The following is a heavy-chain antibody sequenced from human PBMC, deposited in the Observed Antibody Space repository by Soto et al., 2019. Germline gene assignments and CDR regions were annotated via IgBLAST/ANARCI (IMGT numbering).Heavy chain of an antibody. Sequence: QLHLVQSGAVVQKPGASVTVSCSASGYPVTAYYMHWVRQAPGRGLEWMGGINPATGAAKYTQTFQGRVSMTRAPATRTVFMDLSGLTSADTALFYCARGGGVGVAGSAAFDMWGQGTLVTVSS. D-gene: IGHD3-3*01. CDR1: GYPVTAYY. CDR3: ARGGGVGVAGSAAFDM. V-gene: IGHV1-2*02. J-gene: IGHJ3*02. CDR2: INPATGAA.